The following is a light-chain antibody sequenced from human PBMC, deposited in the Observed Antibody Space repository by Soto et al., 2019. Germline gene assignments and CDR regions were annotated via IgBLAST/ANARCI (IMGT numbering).Light chain of an antibody. Sequence: QSALNQPASVSGSPGQSITISCTGTSNDFGNYKYVSWYQHHPGKAPKLLLYSVNNRPSGVSYRFSGSKSITSASLTISGLQTADEAHYFCASYTTPNTLLFGGGTKLTVL. CDR1: SNDFGNYKY. CDR3: ASYTTPNTLL. V-gene: IGLV2-14*01. CDR2: SVN. J-gene: IGLJ3*02.